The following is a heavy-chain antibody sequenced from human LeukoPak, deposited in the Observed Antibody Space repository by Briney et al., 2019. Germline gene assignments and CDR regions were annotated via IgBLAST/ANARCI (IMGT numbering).Heavy chain of an antibody. CDR1: GGSFSGYY. Sequence: SETLSLTCAVYGGSFSGYYWSWIRRPPGKGLEWIGEINHSGSTNYNPSLKSRVTISVDTSKNQFSLKLSSVTAADTAVYYCARGRWRFGELLRTYPLLSWGQGTLVTVSS. V-gene: IGHV4-34*01. D-gene: IGHD3-10*01. J-gene: IGHJ5*02. CDR2: INHSGST. CDR3: ARGRWRFGELLRTYPLLS.